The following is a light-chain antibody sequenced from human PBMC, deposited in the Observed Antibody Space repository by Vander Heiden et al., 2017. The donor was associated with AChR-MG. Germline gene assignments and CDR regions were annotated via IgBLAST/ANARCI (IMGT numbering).Light chain of an antibody. CDR2: AAS. CDR1: QSITRN. J-gene: IGKJ1*01. V-gene: IGKV1-39*01. Sequence: IKMTQSPSSLSASVGDRVTITCRASQSITRNLNWYQQKPGRAPSLLIYAASSLQSGVPARFSGSGSGTDFTLAISRLQPEDSAAYYCQLEDSAARTFGQGTKVEIK. CDR3: QLEDSAART.